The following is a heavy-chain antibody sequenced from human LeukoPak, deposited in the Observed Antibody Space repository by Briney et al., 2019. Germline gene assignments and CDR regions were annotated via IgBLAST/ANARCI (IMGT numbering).Heavy chain of an antibody. CDR2: IITILGIA. CDR3: ARDGEMATSYFDY. Sequence: SVKVSCKASGGTFSSYAISWVRQAPGQGLEWMGRIITILGIANYAQKFQGRVTITADKSTSTAYMELSSLRSEDTAVYYCARDGEMATSYFDYWGQGTLVTVSS. D-gene: IGHD5-12*01. CDR1: GGTFSSYA. J-gene: IGHJ4*02. V-gene: IGHV1-69*04.